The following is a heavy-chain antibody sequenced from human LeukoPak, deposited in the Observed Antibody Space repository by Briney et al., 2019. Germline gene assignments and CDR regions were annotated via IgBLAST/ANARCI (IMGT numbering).Heavy chain of an antibody. CDR3: ARVPRITMVRGVIMAYYFDY. CDR2: ISSSSSYT. D-gene: IGHD3-10*01. J-gene: IGHJ4*02. CDR1: GFTFSDYY. V-gene: IGHV3-11*05. Sequence: PGGSLRLSCAASGFTFSDYYMSWIRQAPGKGLEWVSYISSSSSYTNYADSVKGRFTISRDNAKNSLYLQMNSLRAEDTAAYYCARVPRITMVRGVIMAYYFDYWGQGTLVTVSS.